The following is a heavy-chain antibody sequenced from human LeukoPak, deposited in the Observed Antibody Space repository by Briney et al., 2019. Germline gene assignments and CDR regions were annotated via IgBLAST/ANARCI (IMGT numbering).Heavy chain of an antibody. D-gene: IGHD3-22*01. CDR2: INHSGST. CDR3: ARKFRGYYDSTRRYCFDY. J-gene: IGHJ4*02. Sequence: PSETLSLTCAVYGGSFSGYYWSWIRQPPGKGLEWIGEINHSGSTNYNPSLKSRVTISVDTSKNQFSLKLSSVTAADTAVYYCARKFRGYYDSTRRYCFDYWGQGTLVTVSS. V-gene: IGHV4-34*01. CDR1: GGSFSGYY.